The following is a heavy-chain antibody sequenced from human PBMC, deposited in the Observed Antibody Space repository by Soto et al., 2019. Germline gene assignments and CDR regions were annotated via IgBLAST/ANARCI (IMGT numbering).Heavy chain of an antibody. V-gene: IGHV4-4*07. CDR2: IYTSGST. Sequence: SETLSLTGTVAGGPISSYYWSWIRQPAGKGLEWIGRIYTSGSTNYNPSLKSRVTMSVDTSKNQFSLKLSSVTAADTAVYYCARDFQRYYDSSGYRFDPWGQRTLVTSPQ. D-gene: IGHD3-22*01. CDR3: ARDFQRYYDSSGYRFDP. CDR1: GGPISSYY. J-gene: IGHJ5*02.